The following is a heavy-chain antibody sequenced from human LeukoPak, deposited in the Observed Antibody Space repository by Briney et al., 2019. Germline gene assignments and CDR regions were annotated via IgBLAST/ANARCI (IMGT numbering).Heavy chain of an antibody. V-gene: IGHV3-9*01. CDR3: TKGPTEYDSGSLDY. Sequence: PGRSLRLSCAASGFIFDDYAMHWFRQAPGKGLEWVSGISWNSGSMAYADSVKGRFTISRDNAKNSLHLQMNNLRAEDTTLYYCTKGPTEYDSGSLDYWGQGTLVTVSS. CDR2: ISWNSGSM. D-gene: IGHD6-19*01. CDR1: GFIFDDYA. J-gene: IGHJ4*02.